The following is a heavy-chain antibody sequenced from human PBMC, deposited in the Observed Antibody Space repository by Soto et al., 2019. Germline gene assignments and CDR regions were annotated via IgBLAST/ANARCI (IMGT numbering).Heavy chain of an antibody. CDR3: AKDRYLDHDSRGYLFDN. CDR2: ISRSGDFT. V-gene: IGHV3-23*01. Sequence: EVQLLESGGDLIQPGGSLRLSCAASGFTFNIYAMTWVRQAPGKGLEWVSAISRSGDFTYYADSVEGRFTISRDNSKNTLYLQMTSLRAEDTAVYYCAKDRYLDHDSRGYLFDNWGQGTLVTVSS. CDR1: GFTFNIYA. J-gene: IGHJ4*02. D-gene: IGHD3-22*01.